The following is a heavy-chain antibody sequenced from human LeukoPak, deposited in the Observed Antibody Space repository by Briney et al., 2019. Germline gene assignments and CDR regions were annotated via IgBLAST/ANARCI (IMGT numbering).Heavy chain of an antibody. V-gene: IGHV3-30*02. CDR1: GFTFSSYG. Sequence: GGSLRLSCAASGFTFSSYGMHWVRQAPGKGLEWVAVIWYDGSNKYYADSVKGRFTISRDNSKNTLYLQMTNLRAEDTAVYYCAKEGIAVAGTREFDYWGQGTLVTVSS. CDR3: AKEGIAVAGTREFDY. D-gene: IGHD6-19*01. CDR2: IWYDGSNK. J-gene: IGHJ4*02.